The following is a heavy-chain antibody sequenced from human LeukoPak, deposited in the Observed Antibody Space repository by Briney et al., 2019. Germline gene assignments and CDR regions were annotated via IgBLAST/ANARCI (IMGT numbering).Heavy chain of an antibody. D-gene: IGHD1-1*01. J-gene: IGHJ5*02. CDR1: GGSFSGYY. CDR2: INHSGST. V-gene: IGHV4-34*01. CDR3: ARGWNDVNWFDP. Sequence: PSETLSLTCAVYGGSFSGYYWSWIRQPPGKGLEWIGEINHSGSTNYNPSLKSRVTISVDTSKNQFSLKLSSVTAADTAVYYCARGWNDVNWFDPWGQGTLVTVSS.